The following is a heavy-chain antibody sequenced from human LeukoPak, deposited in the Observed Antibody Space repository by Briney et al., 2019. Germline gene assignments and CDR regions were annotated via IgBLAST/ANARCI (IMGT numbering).Heavy chain of an antibody. CDR3: ARESSTSCITC. Sequence: SETLSLXCTVSGGSISSYYWSWIRQPPGKGLEWIGYIYYSGSTNYNPSLKSRVTISVDTSKSQFSLKLSSVTAADTAVYYCARESSTSCITCWGKGTTVTVSS. D-gene: IGHD2-2*01. J-gene: IGHJ6*04. CDR1: GGSISSYY. CDR2: IYYSGST. V-gene: IGHV4-59*01.